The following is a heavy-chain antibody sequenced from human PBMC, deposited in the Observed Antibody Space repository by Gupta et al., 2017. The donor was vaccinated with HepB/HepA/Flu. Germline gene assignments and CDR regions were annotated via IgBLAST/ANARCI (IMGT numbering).Heavy chain of an antibody. CDR3: ARRHQRNTIVDY. J-gene: IGHJ4*02. CDR2: IYPGDSDT. D-gene: IGHD5-24*01. Sequence: GWVRQMPGKGLEWMGIIYPGDSDTRYSPSFQGQVTISADKSISTAYLQWSSLKASDTAMYYCARRHQRNTIVDYWGQGTLVTVSS. V-gene: IGHV5-51*01.